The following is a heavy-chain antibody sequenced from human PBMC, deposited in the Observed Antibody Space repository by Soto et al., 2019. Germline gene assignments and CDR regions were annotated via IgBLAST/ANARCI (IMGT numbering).Heavy chain of an antibody. J-gene: IGHJ4*02. CDR3: ARDLGGYDSVLDY. V-gene: IGHV6-1*01. Sequence: QSQTLSLTCAISGDSVSSNSAAWHWLRQSPSRGLEWLGRTYYRSKWYNDYAVSVKSRITINPDTSKNQFSLQLNSVTPEDTAVYYCARDLGGYDSVLDYWGQGTLVTVSS. CDR1: GDSVSSNSAA. D-gene: IGHD5-12*01. CDR2: TYYRSKWYN.